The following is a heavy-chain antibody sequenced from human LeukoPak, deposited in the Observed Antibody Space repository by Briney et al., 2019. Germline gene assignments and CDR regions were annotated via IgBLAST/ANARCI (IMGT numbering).Heavy chain of an antibody. V-gene: IGHV3-30-3*01. J-gene: IGHJ6*02. CDR3: ARNGMDV. CDR1: GFTFSSYA. CDR2: ISYDGSNK. Sequence: GRSPRLSCAASGFTFSSYAMHWVRQAPGKGLEWVAVISYDGSNKYYADSVKGRFTISRDNSKNTLYLQMNSLRAEDTAVYYCARNGMDVWGQGTTVTVSS.